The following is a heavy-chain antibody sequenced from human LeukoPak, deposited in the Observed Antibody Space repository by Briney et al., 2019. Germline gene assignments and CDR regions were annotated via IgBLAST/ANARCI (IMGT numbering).Heavy chain of an antibody. CDR3: ARDPPGYRSSTSCYVVDDP. Sequence: GASVKASCKASGGTFSSYTISWVRQAPGQGLEWMVRIIPILGIANYAQKFQGRVTITADKSASTAYMELSSLRSEDTAVYYCARDPPGYRSSTSCYVVDDPWGQGTLVTVSS. J-gene: IGHJ5*02. D-gene: IGHD2-2*01. CDR1: GGTFSSYT. V-gene: IGHV1-69*04. CDR2: IIPILGIA.